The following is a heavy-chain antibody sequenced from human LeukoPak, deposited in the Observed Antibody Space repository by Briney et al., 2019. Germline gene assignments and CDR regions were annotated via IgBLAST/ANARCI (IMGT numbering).Heavy chain of an antibody. CDR2: ISSSSSTR. V-gene: IGHV3-48*01. D-gene: IGHD3-3*01. J-gene: IGHJ6*03. CDR3: AREGIYGVVTSTGFYMDV. CDR1: GFTFSSYS. Sequence: GGSLRLSCAASGFTFSSYSMNWVRQAPGKGLEWVSYISSSSSTRYYGDSVKGRFTISRDNAKNSLNLQMNSLRAEDTAVHYCAREGIYGVVTSTGFYMDVWGKGTTVTVSS.